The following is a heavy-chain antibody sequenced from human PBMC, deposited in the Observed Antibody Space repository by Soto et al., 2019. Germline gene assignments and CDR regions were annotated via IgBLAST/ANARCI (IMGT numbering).Heavy chain of an antibody. Sequence: ASVKVSCKASGGTFSSYTISWVRQAPGQGLEWMRRIIPILGIANYAQKFQGRVTITADKSTSTAYMELSSLRSEDTAVYYCARDPRDCSGGSCYHRWFDPWGQGTLVTVSS. J-gene: IGHJ5*02. CDR1: GGTFSSYT. V-gene: IGHV1-69*04. CDR2: IIPILGIA. CDR3: ARDPRDCSGGSCYHRWFDP. D-gene: IGHD2-15*01.